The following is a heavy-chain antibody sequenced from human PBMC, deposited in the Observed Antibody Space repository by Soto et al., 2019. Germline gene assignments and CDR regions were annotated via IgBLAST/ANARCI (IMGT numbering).Heavy chain of an antibody. CDR2: ITPSSGST. V-gene: IGHV1-46*02. CDR1: GYTCNNYF. J-gene: IGHJ5*02. CDR3: ARDLVTGWSDVGLSPGALRWFDP. D-gene: IGHD1-1*01. Sequence: QVQLVQSGAEVRKPGASVKVSCKASGYTCNNYFMHWVRQAPAQGLEWMGVITPSSGSTTYAQRFQGRLTMTRDPSTSTVEMELRSLRSEDTAVYFCARDLVTGWSDVGLSPGALRWFDPWGQGTLVTVSS.